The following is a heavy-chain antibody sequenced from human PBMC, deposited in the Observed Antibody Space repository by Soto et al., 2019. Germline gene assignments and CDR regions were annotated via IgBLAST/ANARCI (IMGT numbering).Heavy chain of an antibody. CDR2: ISGSGGST. CDR1: GFTFSSYA. V-gene: IGHV3-23*01. CDR3: AKERQYITMIVVVIGLFDY. J-gene: IGHJ4*02. Sequence: PGGSLRLSCAASGFTFSSYAMSWVRQAPGKGLEWVSAISGSGGSTYYADSVKGRFTISRDNSKNTLYLQMNSLRAEDTAVYYCAKERQYITMIVVVIGLFDYWGQGTLVTVSS. D-gene: IGHD3-22*01.